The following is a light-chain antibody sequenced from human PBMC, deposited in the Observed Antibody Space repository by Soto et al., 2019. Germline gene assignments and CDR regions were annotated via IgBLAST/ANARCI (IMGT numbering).Light chain of an antibody. CDR3: CSYAGSVTYVV. CDR1: SSDIGSYDL. Sequence: QSALTQPASVSGSPGQSITISCTGTSSDIGSYDLVSWYQHHPARAPKLIIYEGSKRPSGVSMRFSGSKSGYTASLPISWLQAEDEADYFCCSYAGSVTYVVFGGGTKLTVL. J-gene: IGLJ2*01. CDR2: EGS. V-gene: IGLV2-23*01.